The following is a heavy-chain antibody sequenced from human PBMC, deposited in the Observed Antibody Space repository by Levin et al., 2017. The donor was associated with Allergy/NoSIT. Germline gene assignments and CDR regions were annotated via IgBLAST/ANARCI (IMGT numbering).Heavy chain of an antibody. CDR3: ARTRDFVPAAIVHYGMDV. Sequence: SVKVSCKASGGTFSSYAISWVRQAPGQGLEWMGGIIPIFGTANYAQKFQGRVTITADKSTSTAYMELSSLRSEDTAVYYCARTRDFVPAAIVHYGMDVWGQGTTVTVSS. CDR2: IIPIFGTA. V-gene: IGHV1-69*06. CDR1: GGTFSSYA. J-gene: IGHJ6*02. D-gene: IGHD2-2*01.